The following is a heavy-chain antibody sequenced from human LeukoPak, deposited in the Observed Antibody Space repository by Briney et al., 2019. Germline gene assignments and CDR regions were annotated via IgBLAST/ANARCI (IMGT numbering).Heavy chain of an antibody. CDR1: GFTFSDYY. CDR3: ARQDYYDSSGYNDAFDI. Sequence: GGSLRLSCAASGFTFSDYYMSWIRQAPGKGLEGVSYISSSGSTIYYADSVKGRFTIPRDNAKNSLYLPVDSLRAEDTAAYYCARQDYYDSSGYNDAFDIWGQGTMVTVSS. V-gene: IGHV3-11*01. CDR2: ISSSGSTI. D-gene: IGHD3-22*01. J-gene: IGHJ3*02.